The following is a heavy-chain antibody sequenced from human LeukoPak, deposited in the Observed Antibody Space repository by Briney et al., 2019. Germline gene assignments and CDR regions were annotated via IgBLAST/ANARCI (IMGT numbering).Heavy chain of an antibody. J-gene: IGHJ5*02. CDR2: IYPGDSDT. CDR1: GYSFTSYW. V-gene: IGHV5-51*01. Sequence: GESLQISCKGSGYSFTSYWIGCVRQMPGKGLEWMGIIYPGDSDTRYSPSFQSQVTISADKSISTAYLQWSSLKASDTAMYYCARSLGYCSGGSCYSSWFDPSGQGTLVTVSS. CDR3: ARSLGYCSGGSCYSSWFDP. D-gene: IGHD2-15*01.